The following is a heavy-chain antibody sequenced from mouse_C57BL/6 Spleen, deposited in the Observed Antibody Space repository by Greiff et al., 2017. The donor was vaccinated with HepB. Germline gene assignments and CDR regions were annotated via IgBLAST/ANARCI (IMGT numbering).Heavy chain of an antibody. J-gene: IGHJ4*01. CDR3: TTPYGNYRGAMDY. D-gene: IGHD2-1*01. CDR2: IDPENGDT. CDR1: GFNIKDDY. Sequence: EVKLMESGAELVRPGASVKLSCTASGFNIKDDYMHWVKQRPEQGLEWIGWIDPENGDTEYASKFQGKATITADTSSNTAYLQLSSLTSEDTAVYYCTTPYGNYRGAMDYWGQGTSVTVSS. V-gene: IGHV14-4*01.